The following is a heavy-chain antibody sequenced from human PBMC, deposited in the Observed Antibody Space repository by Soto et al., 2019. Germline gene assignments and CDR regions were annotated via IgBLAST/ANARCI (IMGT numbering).Heavy chain of an antibody. CDR3: ARGDYPRF. CDR2: IGRTGST. V-gene: IGHV3-21*02. Sequence: EVQLVGSGGGLVRPGGSLRLSCAASDFSFSSYAMNWVRRAPGKGLEWVSTIGRTGSTYYAGSVMGRLTISRDNAKNSLYLQMNSLRVEDTAVYYCARGDYPRFWGQGTLVTVSS. CDR1: DFSFSSYA. D-gene: IGHD1-26*01. J-gene: IGHJ4*02.